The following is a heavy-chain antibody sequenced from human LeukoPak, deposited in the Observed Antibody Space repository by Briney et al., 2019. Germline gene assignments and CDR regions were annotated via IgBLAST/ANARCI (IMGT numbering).Heavy chain of an antibody. J-gene: IGHJ4*02. CDR3: ARHIDGYNSNYYFDY. V-gene: IGHV3-30*03. CDR2: ISYDGSYK. D-gene: IGHD5-24*01. CDR1: EFTFSTYG. Sequence: PGGSLRLSCAASEFTFSTYGMHWVRQAPGKGLEWVAVISYDGSYKFYADSVKGRFTISRDNSKSTLYLQMNSLGDEDTAVYYCARHIDGYNSNYYFDYWGQGTLVTVSS.